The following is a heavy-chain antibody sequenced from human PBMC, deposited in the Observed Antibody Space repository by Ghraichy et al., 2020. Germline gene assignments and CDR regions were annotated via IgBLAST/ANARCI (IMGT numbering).Heavy chain of an antibody. CDR2: IYYSGRT. J-gene: IGHJ4*02. CDR1: GGSISSDDYY. D-gene: IGHD3-16*02. V-gene: IGHV4-30-4*01. Sequence: SETLSLTCTVSGGSISSDDYYWNWIRQPPGKGLEWVGSIYYSGRTYYSPSLKSRVTMSIDTSKNQFSLKLSPVTAADTAVYFCARGDYDYVWGSYRQKNFDFWGQGTLVTVS. CDR3: ARGDYDYVWGSYRQKNFDF.